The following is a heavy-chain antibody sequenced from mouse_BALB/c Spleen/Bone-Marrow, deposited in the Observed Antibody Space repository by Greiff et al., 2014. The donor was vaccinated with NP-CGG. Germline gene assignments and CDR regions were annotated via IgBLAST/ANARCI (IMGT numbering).Heavy chain of an antibody. V-gene: IGHV14-3*02. J-gene: IGHJ2*01. CDR1: GFNFKDSY. CDR2: IVPANGNT. D-gene: IGHD2-10*02. Sequence: VQLQQSGAELVKPGASVKLSCTASGFNFKDSYMHWVKQRPEQGLEWIGRIVPANGNTKYDPKFQGKATITADTTSNTAYLQLTSLTSEDAAVCDCVRYLYGNYFDYWGQGTTLTVSS. CDR3: VRYLYGNYFDY.